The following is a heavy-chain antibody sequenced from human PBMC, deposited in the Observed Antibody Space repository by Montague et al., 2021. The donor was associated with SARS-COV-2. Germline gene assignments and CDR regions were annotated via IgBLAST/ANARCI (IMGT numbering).Heavy chain of an antibody. CDR1: GGSFSGYY. Sequence: SETLSLTCAVYGGSFSGYYWSWIRQPPGKGLEWIGEINHSGSTNYNPSLKSRVTISVGTSKNQFSLKLSSVTAADTAVYYCARDLLEPLDYWGQETLVTVSS. CDR3: ARDLLEPLDY. D-gene: IGHD1-14*01. J-gene: IGHJ4*02. V-gene: IGHV4-34*01. CDR2: INHSGST.